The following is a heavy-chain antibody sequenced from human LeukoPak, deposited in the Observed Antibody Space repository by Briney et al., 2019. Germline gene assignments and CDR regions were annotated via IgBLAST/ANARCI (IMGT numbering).Heavy chain of an antibody. V-gene: IGHV4-38-2*01. Sequence: SETLSLTCAVSGYSISSGYYSGWIRQPPGKGLEWIGNLYHSGSTYYNPSLKSRVTISVDTSKNQFSLKLSSVTAADTAVYYCARRYYYDSSAYSDAFDIWGQGTMVTVSS. CDR1: GYSISSGYY. D-gene: IGHD3-22*01. CDR3: ARRYYYDSSAYSDAFDI. CDR2: LYHSGST. J-gene: IGHJ3*02.